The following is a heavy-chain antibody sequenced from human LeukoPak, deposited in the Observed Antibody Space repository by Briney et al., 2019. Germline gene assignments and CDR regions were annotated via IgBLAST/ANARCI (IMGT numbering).Heavy chain of an antibody. CDR1: GGSISSSNYY. CDR2: IYTSGST. V-gene: IGHV4-61*02. CDR3: ARESGQWLVLSPHRPFDY. D-gene: IGHD6-19*01. J-gene: IGHJ4*02. Sequence: SETLSLTCTVSGGSISSSNYYWNWIRQPAGKGLEWIGRIYTSGSTNYNPSLKSRVTISVDTSKNQFSLKLSSVTAADTAVYYCARESGQWLVLSPHRPFDYWGQGTLVTVSS.